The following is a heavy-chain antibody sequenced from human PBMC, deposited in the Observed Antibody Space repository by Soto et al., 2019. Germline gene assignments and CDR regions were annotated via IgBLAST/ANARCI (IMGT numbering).Heavy chain of an antibody. CDR2: IYYSGST. Sequence: SETLSLTCTVSGGSISSYYWSWIRQPPGKGLEWIGYIYYSGSTNYNPSLKSRVTISVDTSKNQFSLKLSSVTAADTAVYYCARWWLVQGGLDYWGQGTLVTVSS. CDR3: ARWWLVQGGLDY. V-gene: IGHV4-59*01. CDR1: GGSISSYY. J-gene: IGHJ4*02. D-gene: IGHD6-19*01.